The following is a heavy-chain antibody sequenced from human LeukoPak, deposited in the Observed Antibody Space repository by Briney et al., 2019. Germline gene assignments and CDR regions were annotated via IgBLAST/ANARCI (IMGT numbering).Heavy chain of an antibody. V-gene: IGHV3-30*02. CDR2: IRYDGSNK. CDR3: AKGPYYYDSSGPTTSFDY. J-gene: IGHJ4*02. CDR1: GFTFSSYG. D-gene: IGHD3-22*01. Sequence: GGSLRLSCAASGFTFSSYGMHWVRQAPGKGLEWVAFIRYDGSNKYYADSVKGRFTICRDNSKNTLYLQMNSLRAEDTAVYYCAKGPYYYDSSGPTTSFDYWGQGTLVTVSS.